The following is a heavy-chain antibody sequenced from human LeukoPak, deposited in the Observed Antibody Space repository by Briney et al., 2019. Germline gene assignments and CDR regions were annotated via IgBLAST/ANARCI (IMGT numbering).Heavy chain of an antibody. CDR1: GGSISSSSYY. CDR3: ASVFPGDGGNPNFDY. D-gene: IGHD4-23*01. V-gene: IGHV4-39*01. Sequence: SETLSLTCTVSGGSISSSSYYWGWIRQPPGKGLVWFGSISYSGSTYSDPSVKRRVTISVDTSKNQFSLKLSSVTAADTAVYYCASVFPGDGGNPNFDYWGQGTLVTVSS. J-gene: IGHJ4*02. CDR2: ISYSGST.